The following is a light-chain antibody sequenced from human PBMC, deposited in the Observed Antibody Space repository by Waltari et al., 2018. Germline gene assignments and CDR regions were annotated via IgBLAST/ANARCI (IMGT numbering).Light chain of an antibody. CDR3: QQSYSTLYT. J-gene: IGKJ2*01. V-gene: IGKV1-39*01. Sequence: DIQMTQSPSSLSASVGDRVTITCRASQSISRYLNWYQQKRGKAPKLRIYAASSLQSGVPSRFSGSGSGTEFTLTISSLQPEDFATYYCQQSYSTLYTFGQGTKLEIK. CDR2: AAS. CDR1: QSISRY.